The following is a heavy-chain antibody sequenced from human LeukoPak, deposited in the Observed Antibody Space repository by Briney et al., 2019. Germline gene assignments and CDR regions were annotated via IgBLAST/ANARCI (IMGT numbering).Heavy chain of an antibody. CDR1: GDSISSYY. Sequence: NPSETLSLTCIVSGDSISSYYWSWIRQPPGKGLEWIGYISYSGSTNYNPSLKSRVTISVDTSKNQFSLNLTSVTAADTAMYYCARWSLHSSGWYFDYWGQGTLLTVSS. D-gene: IGHD6-19*01. CDR3: ARWSLHSSGWYFDY. V-gene: IGHV4-59*01. CDR2: ISYSGST. J-gene: IGHJ4*02.